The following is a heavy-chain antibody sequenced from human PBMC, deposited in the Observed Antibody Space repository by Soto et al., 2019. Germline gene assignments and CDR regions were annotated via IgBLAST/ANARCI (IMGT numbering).Heavy chain of an antibody. D-gene: IGHD3-22*01. CDR2: IYYSGST. Sequence: SETLSLTCTVSGGSISSYNWSWIRQPPGKGLEWIGYIYYSGSTNYNPSLKSRVTISVDTSKNQFSLKLSSVTAADTAVYYCARVADYYDSSGYYYYFDYWGQGTLVTVSS. CDR1: GGSISSYN. J-gene: IGHJ4*02. V-gene: IGHV4-59*01. CDR3: ARVADYYDSSGYYYYFDY.